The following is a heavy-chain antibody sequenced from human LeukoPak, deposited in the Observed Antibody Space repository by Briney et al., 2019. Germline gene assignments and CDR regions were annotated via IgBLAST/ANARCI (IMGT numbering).Heavy chain of an antibody. J-gene: IGHJ4*02. V-gene: IGHV3-7*01. CDR1: GFTFSTYW. Sequence: GGSLRLSCAASGFTFSTYWLSWVRQAPGKGLEWVANIKQDGSEKYYVDSVKGRFTVSRDNAKNSLYLQMNSLRAEDTAVYYCASLYDFWSGYRYFDYWGQGTLVTVSS. CDR2: IKQDGSEK. CDR3: ASLYDFWSGYRYFDY. D-gene: IGHD3-3*01.